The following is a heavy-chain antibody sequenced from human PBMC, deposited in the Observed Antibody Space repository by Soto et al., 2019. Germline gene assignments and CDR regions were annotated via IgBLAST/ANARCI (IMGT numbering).Heavy chain of an antibody. CDR1: GVTFSSYT. CDR2: ISSSSNTI. Sequence: PGGSLRLSCAASGVTFSSYTMNWVRQAPGKGLEWVSYISSSSNTIYYADSVKGKFTISRDNAKNSLYLQMNSLRDEDTAVYYCARGDSGSWYEAFDIWGQGTMVTVSS. CDR3: ARGDSGSWYEAFDI. D-gene: IGHD6-13*01. V-gene: IGHV3-48*02. J-gene: IGHJ3*02.